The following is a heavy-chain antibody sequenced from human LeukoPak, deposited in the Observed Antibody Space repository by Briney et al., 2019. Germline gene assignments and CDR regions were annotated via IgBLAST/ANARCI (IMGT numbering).Heavy chain of an antibody. V-gene: IGHV4-4*07. Sequence: SETLSLTCTVSGGSISSYYWSWIRQSAGKGLEWIGRIYTSGSTNYNPSLKSRVTMSVDTSKNQFSLKLSSVTAADTAVYYCASSNPVYYYDSSGYHFRYWGQGTLVTVSS. CDR1: GGSISSYY. D-gene: IGHD3-22*01. CDR2: IYTSGST. CDR3: ASSNPVYYYDSSGYHFRY. J-gene: IGHJ4*02.